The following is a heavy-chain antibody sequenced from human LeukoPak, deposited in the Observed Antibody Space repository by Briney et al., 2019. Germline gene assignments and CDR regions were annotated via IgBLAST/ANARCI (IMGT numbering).Heavy chain of an antibody. D-gene: IGHD2-15*01. CDR3: TRGLLDY. V-gene: IGHV3-9*01. CDR1: GFIFDNYD. CDR2: IRWNSGNI. Sequence: GGSLRLSCAASGFIFDNYDIHWVRQAPGKGLEWVSGIRWNSGNIVYADSVKGRFTISRDNAKNSLYLQMSSLRAEDTAMYYCTRGLLDYWGQGTLVTVSS. J-gene: IGHJ4*02.